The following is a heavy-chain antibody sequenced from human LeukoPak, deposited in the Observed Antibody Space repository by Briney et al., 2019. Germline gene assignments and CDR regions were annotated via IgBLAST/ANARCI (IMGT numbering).Heavy chain of an antibody. CDR1: GFTFDDYG. V-gene: IGHV3-20*01. D-gene: IGHD3-10*01. CDR3: ASHYGSGSYRYYFDY. CDR2: INWNGGST. J-gene: IGHJ4*02. Sequence: GGSLRLSCAASGFTFDDYGMSWVRHAPGKGLEWVSGINWNGGSTGYADSVKGRFTISRDNAKNSLYLQMNSLRAEDTALYHCASHYGSGSYRYYFDYWGQGTLVTVSS.